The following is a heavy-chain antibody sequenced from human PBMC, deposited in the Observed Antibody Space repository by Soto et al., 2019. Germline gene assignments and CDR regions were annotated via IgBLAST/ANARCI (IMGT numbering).Heavy chain of an antibody. CDR3: AKAYGGHVGAFDM. V-gene: IGHV3-9*01. D-gene: IGHD3-16*01. CDR1: GFRFKDYA. CDR2: ISWNCGDI. J-gene: IGHJ3*02. Sequence: EVQLVESGGGLVQPGRSLRLSCAASGFRFKDYAMHWVRQAPGKGLEWVSGISWNCGDIGYADSVKGRFTISRDNAKNSLYLQMISLRAEDTALYYCAKAYGGHVGAFDMWGQGTMVTVSS.